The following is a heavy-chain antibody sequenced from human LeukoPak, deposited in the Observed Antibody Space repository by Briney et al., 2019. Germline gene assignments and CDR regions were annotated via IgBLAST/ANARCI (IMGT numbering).Heavy chain of an antibody. J-gene: IGHJ6*03. CDR2: IYTSGSS. V-gene: IGHV4-4*07. CDR3: ARAAYGDYRYYYFYLDV. CDR1: GGSINSYY. D-gene: IGHD4-17*01. Sequence: SETLSLTCTVSGGSINSYYWSWIRQPAGKGLEWIGRIYTSGSSNYNPSLKSRVTMSVDTSKNQFSLRLTSVTAADTAVYYCARAAYGDYRYYYFYLDVWGKGTTVTVPS.